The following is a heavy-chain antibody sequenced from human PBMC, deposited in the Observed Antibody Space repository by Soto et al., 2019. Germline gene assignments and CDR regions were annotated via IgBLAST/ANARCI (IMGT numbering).Heavy chain of an antibody. V-gene: IGHV2-70*01. J-gene: IGHJ6*02. D-gene: IGHD3-10*01. Sequence: SGPTLVNPTQTLTLTCTFSGFSLSTSGMCVSWIRQPPGKALEWLALIDWDDDKYYSTSLKTRLTISKDTSKNQVVLTMTNMDPVDTATYYCARMSTVRGLISSYYGMDVWGQGTTVTVSS. CDR3: ARMSTVRGLISSYYGMDV. CDR2: IDWDDDK. CDR1: GFSLSTSGMC.